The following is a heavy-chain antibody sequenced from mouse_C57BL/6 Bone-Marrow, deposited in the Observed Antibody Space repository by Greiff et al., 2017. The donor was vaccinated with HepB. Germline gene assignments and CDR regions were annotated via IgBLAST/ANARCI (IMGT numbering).Heavy chain of an antibody. D-gene: IGHD1-1*01. V-gene: IGHV14-1*01. CDR2: IDPEDGDT. Sequence: EVQLQQSGAELVRPGASVKLTCTASGFNIKDYYMHWVKQRPEQGLEWIGRIDPEDGDTEYAPKFQGKATMTADTSSNTAYLQLSSLTSEDTAVYYCTTKSSWYAMDYWGQGTSVTVSS. J-gene: IGHJ4*01. CDR1: GFNIKDYY. CDR3: TTKSSWYAMDY.